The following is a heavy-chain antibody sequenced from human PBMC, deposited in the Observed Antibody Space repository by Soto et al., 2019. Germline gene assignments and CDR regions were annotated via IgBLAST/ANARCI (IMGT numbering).Heavy chain of an antibody. D-gene: IGHD3-16*01. CDR3: ARGGPTWGWFDP. V-gene: IGHV4-39*01. Sequence: SETLSLTCTVSGGSISSSSYYWGWIRQPPGKGLEWIGSIYYSGSTYYNPSLKSRVTISVDTSKNQFSLKLSSVTAADTAVYYCARGGPTWGWFDPWGQGTLVTVSS. CDR1: GGSISSSSYY. J-gene: IGHJ5*02. CDR2: IYYSGST.